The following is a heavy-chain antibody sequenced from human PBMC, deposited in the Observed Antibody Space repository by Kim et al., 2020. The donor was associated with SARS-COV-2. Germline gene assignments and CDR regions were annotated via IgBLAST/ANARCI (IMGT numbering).Heavy chain of an antibody. D-gene: IGHD6-13*01. J-gene: IGHJ4*02. CDR3: ATDRGIEGAGTFY. V-gene: IGHV3-7*03. CDR1: GFTFSSYW. CDR2: INQDGSEK. Sequence: GGSLRLSCAASGFTFSSYWMSWVRQAPGKGLEWVANINQDGSEKYYVDSVKGRFTISRDNGKNSLYLQMNSLRAEDTAVYYCATDRGIEGAGTFYWGQGTLVTVSS.